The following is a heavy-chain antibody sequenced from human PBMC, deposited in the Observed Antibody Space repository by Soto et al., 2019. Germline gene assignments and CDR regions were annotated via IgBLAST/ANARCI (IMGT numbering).Heavy chain of an antibody. J-gene: IGHJ4*02. CDR3: ARATPYYDILTGYYNFVYFDY. V-gene: IGHV1-2*04. CDR1: GYTFTGYY. CDR2: INPNSGGT. D-gene: IGHD3-9*01. Sequence: ASVKVSCKASGYTFTGYYMHWVRQAPGQGLEWMGWINPNSGGTNYAQKFQGWVTMTRDTSISTAYMELGRLRSDDTAVYYCARATPYYDILTGYYNFVYFDYWGQGTLVTVSS.